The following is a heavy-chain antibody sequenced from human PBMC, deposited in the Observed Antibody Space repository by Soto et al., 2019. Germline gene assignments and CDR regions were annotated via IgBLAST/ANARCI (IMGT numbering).Heavy chain of an antibody. CDR2: INSDGSST. Sequence: GGSLRLSCAASGFTFSNCAMSWVRQAPGKGLEWVSRINSDGSSTSYADSVKGRFTISRDNAKNTLYLQMNSLRAEDTAVYYCVRTSLVVAAATREDYWGQGTLVTVSS. CDR3: VRTSLVVAAATREDY. D-gene: IGHD2-15*01. CDR1: GFTFSNCA. V-gene: IGHV3-74*01. J-gene: IGHJ4*02.